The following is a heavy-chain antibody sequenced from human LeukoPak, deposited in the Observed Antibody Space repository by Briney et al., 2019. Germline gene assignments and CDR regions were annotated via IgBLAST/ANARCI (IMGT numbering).Heavy chain of an antibody. V-gene: IGHV3-13*01. CDR2: IGHAGDT. D-gene: IGHD1-26*01. CDR1: GFAFSSYD. Sequence: GGSLRLSCAASGFAFSSYDMHWVRHVSGKGLEWVSAIGHAGDTYYADSVKGRFTISREDAKNYFFLQMNSLRAGDTAVHFCAALGDSTYWGQGTLVTVSS. J-gene: IGHJ4*02. CDR3: AALGDSTY.